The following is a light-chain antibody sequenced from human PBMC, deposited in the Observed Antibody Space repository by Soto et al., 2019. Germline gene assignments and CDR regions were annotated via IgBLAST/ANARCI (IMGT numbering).Light chain of an antibody. CDR3: QQYSSSPGT. J-gene: IGKJ2*02. CDR2: GAS. Sequence: EIVLTKSPGTLSLSPGERATLSCRASQSVSSSYLAWYQQKPGQDPRHLIYGASSRATGIPDRFSGSGSGTDFTLTISRLEPEDFEVYYCQQYSSSPGTFGQGTKLEIK. CDR1: QSVSSSY. V-gene: IGKV3-20*01.